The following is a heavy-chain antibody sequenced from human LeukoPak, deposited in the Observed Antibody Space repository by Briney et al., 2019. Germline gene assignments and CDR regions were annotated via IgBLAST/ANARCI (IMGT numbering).Heavy chain of an antibody. CDR3: ARAPPYYYDSSVYYPIRYYFDY. D-gene: IGHD3-22*01. CDR1: GYTFTSYG. Sequence: GASVKLSRTASGYTFTSYGISWVRQAPGPGLGWMGWISAYNGNTNNAQKLQGRVTMTTDTSTSTAYMELRSLRYDDTAVYYCARAPPYYYDSSVYYPIRYYFDYWGQGTLVTVSS. J-gene: IGHJ4*02. CDR2: ISAYNGNT. V-gene: IGHV1-18*01.